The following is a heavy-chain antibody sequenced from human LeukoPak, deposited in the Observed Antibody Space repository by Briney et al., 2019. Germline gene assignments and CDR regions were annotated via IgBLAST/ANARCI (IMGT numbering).Heavy chain of an antibody. Sequence: GGSLRLSCAASGFTFSTYGMHWVRQAPGKGLEWVAFIRYDGSNKYYADSAKGRFTISRDNSKNTLYLQMNSLRAEDTAVYYCANNYYDSKGSFDYWGQGTLVTVSS. CDR3: ANNYYDSKGSFDY. D-gene: IGHD3-22*01. V-gene: IGHV3-30*02. CDR1: GFTFSTYG. J-gene: IGHJ4*02. CDR2: IRYDGSNK.